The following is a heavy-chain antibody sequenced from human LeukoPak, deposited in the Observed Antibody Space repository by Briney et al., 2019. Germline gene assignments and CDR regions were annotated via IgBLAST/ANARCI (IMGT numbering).Heavy chain of an antibody. V-gene: IGHV1-2*02. D-gene: IGHD7-27*01. CDR2: INPNSGGT. CDR1: GYTFTGYY. Sequence: ASVKVSCKASGYTFTGYYMHWVRQAPGQGLEWMGWINPNSGGTNYAQKFQGRVTMTRDTSISTAYMELSRLRSDDTAVYYCAGAADWGWKALSPFDYWGQGTLVTVSS. J-gene: IGHJ4*02. CDR3: AGAADWGWKALSPFDY.